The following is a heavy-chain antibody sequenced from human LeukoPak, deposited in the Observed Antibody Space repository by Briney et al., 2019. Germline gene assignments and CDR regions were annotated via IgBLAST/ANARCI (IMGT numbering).Heavy chain of an antibody. Sequence: PGGSLRLSCAAFGFTVSSNYMSWVRQAPGKGLEWVSVIYSGGSTYYADSVKGRFTISRDNSKNTLYLQMNSLRAEDTAVYYCARAPSIAAAGDYWGQGTLVTVSS. D-gene: IGHD6-13*01. J-gene: IGHJ4*02. CDR3: ARAPSIAAAGDY. CDR2: IYSGGST. V-gene: IGHV3-66*01. CDR1: GFTVSSNY.